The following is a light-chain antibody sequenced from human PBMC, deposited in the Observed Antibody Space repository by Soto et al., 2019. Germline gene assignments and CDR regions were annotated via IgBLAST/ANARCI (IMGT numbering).Light chain of an antibody. Sequence: DIQMTQSPSTLSASVGDRVTITCRASQSIRSWLAWYQQKPGKAPKLLIYKASTLESGVPSRFSGSGSGTEFTLTISSLQPDDFATYYCQQYNSYSTFGQGTLLEIK. J-gene: IGKJ5*01. CDR2: KAS. CDR1: QSIRSW. CDR3: QQYNSYST. V-gene: IGKV1-5*03.